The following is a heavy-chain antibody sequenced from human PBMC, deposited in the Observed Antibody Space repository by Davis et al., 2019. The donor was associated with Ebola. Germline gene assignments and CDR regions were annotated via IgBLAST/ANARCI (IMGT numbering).Heavy chain of an antibody. CDR2: IYTGDSDT. CDR3: ASLRRTITGMDDAFDI. J-gene: IGHJ3*02. D-gene: IGHD2-8*02. CDR1: GNSFSSHW. V-gene: IGHV5-51*01. Sequence: PGGSLRLSCKDSGNSFSSHWIGWVRQMPGKGLEWMGIIYTGDSDTRYSPSFRGQVTIPADKSIKTAFLQWSSLKASDTAMYYCASLRRTITGMDDAFDIWGQGTVVTVSS.